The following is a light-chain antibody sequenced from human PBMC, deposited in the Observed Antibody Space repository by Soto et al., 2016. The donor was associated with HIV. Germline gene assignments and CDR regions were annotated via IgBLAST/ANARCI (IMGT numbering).Light chain of an antibody. CDR1: QSLVHSDGNTY. V-gene: IGKV2-30*02. CDR2: KIS. CDR3: MQALQRPLT. J-gene: IGKJ5*01. Sequence: VVMTQSPLSLPVTLGQPASISCRSSQSLVHSDGNTYLNWFHQRPGQSPRRLIYKISKRDSGVPDRFSGSGSGTDFTLKISRVEAEDVGIYYCMQALQRPLTFGQGTRLEIK.